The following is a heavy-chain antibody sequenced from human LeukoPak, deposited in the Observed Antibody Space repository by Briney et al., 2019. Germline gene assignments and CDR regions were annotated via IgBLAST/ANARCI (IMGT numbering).Heavy chain of an antibody. V-gene: IGHV3-33*08. CDR1: EFTFSSYS. D-gene: IGHD3-10*01. CDR3: ARDILPSGSRAFDI. J-gene: IGHJ3*02. Sequence: GGSLRLSCAASEFTFSSYSMNWVRQAPGKGLEWVTIIASDGTIKYADSVKGRFTVSSDRSKTTVYLQMNSLRGEDTAVYYCARDILPSGSRAFDIWGQGTMVTVSS. CDR2: IASDGTIK.